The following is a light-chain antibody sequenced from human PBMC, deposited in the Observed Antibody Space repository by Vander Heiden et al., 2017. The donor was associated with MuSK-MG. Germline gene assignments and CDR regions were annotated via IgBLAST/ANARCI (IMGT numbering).Light chain of an antibody. V-gene: IGLV2-11*01. CDR2: DGR. CDR3: CSYGGSFYV. CDR1: SSDVGGYNY. J-gene: IGLJ1*01. Sequence: QSALTQPRPVSGSPGQSVTISCTGTSSDVGGYNYVSWYQQHPGNVPKLMIYDGRRPPAAVPVPCSDSESGNTASLTLSELQAEAEADYYCCSYGGSFYVFGPGTKVTVL.